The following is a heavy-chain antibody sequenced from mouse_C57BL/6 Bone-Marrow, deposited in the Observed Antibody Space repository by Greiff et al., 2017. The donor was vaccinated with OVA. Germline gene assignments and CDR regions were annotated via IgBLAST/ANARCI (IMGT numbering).Heavy chain of an antibody. D-gene: IGHD1-1*01. Sequence: VQLQQSGAELVRPGASVKLSCTASGFNIKDDYMHWVKQRPEQGLEWIGWIDPENGDTEYASKFQGKATITADTASNTAYLQLSSLTSEDTAVYYCALYYCGSSWFAYWGQGTLVTVSA. CDR3: ALYYCGSSWFAY. CDR1: GFNIKDDY. V-gene: IGHV14-4*01. J-gene: IGHJ3*01. CDR2: IDPENGDT.